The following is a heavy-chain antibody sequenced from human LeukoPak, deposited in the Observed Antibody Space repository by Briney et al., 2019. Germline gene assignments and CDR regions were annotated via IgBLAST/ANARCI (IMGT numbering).Heavy chain of an antibody. CDR3: ARGYYDSNAQLFDY. Sequence: ASVKVSCKASGYTFTSYAMNWVRQAPGQGLEWMGWINTNTGNPTYAQGFTGRFVFSLDTSVSTAYLQISSLKAEDTAVYYCARGYYDSNAQLFDYWGQGTLVTVSS. CDR2: INTNTGNP. V-gene: IGHV7-4-1*02. D-gene: IGHD3-22*01. J-gene: IGHJ4*02. CDR1: GYTFTSYA.